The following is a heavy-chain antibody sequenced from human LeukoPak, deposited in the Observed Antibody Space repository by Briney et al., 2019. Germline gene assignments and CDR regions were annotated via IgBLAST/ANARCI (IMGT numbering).Heavy chain of an antibody. CDR2: IKQDGSEK. D-gene: IGHD2-21*01. CDR3: VGAYHPGGWFDP. V-gene: IGHV3-7*04. CDR1: GFTFSSYW. J-gene: IGHJ5*02. Sequence: GGSLRLSCAASGFTFSSYWMSWVRQAPGKGLEWVANIKQDGSEKYYVDSVKGRFTISRDNAKDSLYLQMNSLTAEDTAMYYCVGAYHPGGWFDPWGQGTLVTVSS.